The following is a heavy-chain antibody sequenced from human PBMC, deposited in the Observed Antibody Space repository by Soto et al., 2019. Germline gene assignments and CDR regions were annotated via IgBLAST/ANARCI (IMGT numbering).Heavy chain of an antibody. J-gene: IGHJ4*02. CDR2: IILIFGTA. V-gene: IGHV1-69*13. CDR3: ARTSYDSGRLYYFDY. D-gene: IGHD1-26*01. CDR1: GGTFSRYA. Sequence: SVKVSCKASGGTFSRYAISWVRQAPGQGLEWMGGIILIFGTANYAQKFQGRVTITADESTSTAYMELSSLRSEDTAVYYCARTSYDSGRLYYFDYWGQGTLVTVSS.